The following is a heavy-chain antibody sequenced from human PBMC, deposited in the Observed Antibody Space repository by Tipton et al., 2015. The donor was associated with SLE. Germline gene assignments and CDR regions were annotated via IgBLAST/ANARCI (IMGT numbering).Heavy chain of an antibody. CDR2: IYYSGST. D-gene: IGHD6-13*01. Sequence: TLSLTCTVSGGSINSYYWSWIRQPPGKGLEWIGNIYYSGSTNYNPSLKSRVTISVDTSKNQFSLKLSSGTAADTAVYYCARGSSWYHWGQGTPVTVSS. CDR3: ARGSSWYH. V-gene: IGHV4-59*12. CDR1: GGSINSYY. J-gene: IGHJ5*02.